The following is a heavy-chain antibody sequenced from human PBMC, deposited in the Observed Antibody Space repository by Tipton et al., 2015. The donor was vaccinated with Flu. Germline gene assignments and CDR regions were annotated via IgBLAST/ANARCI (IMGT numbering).Heavy chain of an antibody. CDR3: ARDREYYDSSGTYYYYGMDV. D-gene: IGHD3-22*01. J-gene: IGHJ6*02. CDR1: GGSISSGGYY. Sequence: TLSLTCTVSGGSISSGGYYWSWIRQHPGKGLEWIGYIYYSGSTYYNPSLKSRVTISVDTSKNQFSLKLSSVTAADTAVYYCARDREYYDSSGTYYYYGMDVWGQGTTVTVSS. V-gene: IGHV4-31*03. CDR2: IYYSGST.